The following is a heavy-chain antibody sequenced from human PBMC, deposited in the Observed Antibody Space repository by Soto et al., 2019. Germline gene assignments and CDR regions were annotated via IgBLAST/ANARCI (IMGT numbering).Heavy chain of an antibody. CDR2: ISGSGGST. J-gene: IGHJ6*02. Sequence: EVQLLESGGGLVQPGGSLRLSCAASGFTFSSYAMSWVRQAPGKGLEWVSAISGSGGSTYYADSVKGRFTISRDNSKNTLYLQMHSLRAEVTAVYYCAKDILTGYWGYGMDVWGQGTTVTVSS. CDR3: AKDILTGYWGYGMDV. V-gene: IGHV3-23*01. D-gene: IGHD3-9*01. CDR1: GFTFSSYA.